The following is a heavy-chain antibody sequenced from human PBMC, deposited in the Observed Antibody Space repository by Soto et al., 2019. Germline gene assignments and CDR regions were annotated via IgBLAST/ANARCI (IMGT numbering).Heavy chain of an antibody. CDR1: GFMFTRST. D-gene: IGHD3-9*01. J-gene: IGHJ3*02. CDR3: ARVGTGSSTPLDI. CDR2: ITSASDYI. Sequence: SGGSLRLSCVASGFMFTRSTMNWVRQAPGKGLEWVSSITSASDYIFYADSVKGRFTISRDNAKNSLYLQMNSLRAEDTAVYYCARVGTGSSTPLDIWGQGTMVTVSS. V-gene: IGHV3-21*01.